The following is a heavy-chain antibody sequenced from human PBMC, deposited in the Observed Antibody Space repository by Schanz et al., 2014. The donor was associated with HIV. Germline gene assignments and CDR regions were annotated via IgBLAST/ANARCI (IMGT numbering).Heavy chain of an antibody. J-gene: IGHJ6*02. CDR3: ARRRGWGSYRYFPYGLDV. CDR2: ISGSGGHT. D-gene: IGHD3-16*02. V-gene: IGHV3-23*01. CDR1: GFTFSSYA. Sequence: EAQLLESGGGLVQPGGSLRLSCAASGFTFSSYAMSWVRQAPGKGLEWVSLISGSGGHTYYADSVKGRFTISRDNSKSTLYLQMNSLRAEDTAVYYCARRRGWGSYRYFPYGLDVWGQGTTVTVSS.